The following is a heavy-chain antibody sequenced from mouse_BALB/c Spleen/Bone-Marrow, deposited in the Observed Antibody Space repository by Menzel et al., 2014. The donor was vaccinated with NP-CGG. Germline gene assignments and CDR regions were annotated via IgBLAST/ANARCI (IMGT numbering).Heavy chain of an antibody. CDR1: GFTFSSFG. D-gene: IGHD4-1*01. J-gene: IGHJ1*01. Sequence: EVKLQESGGGLVQPGGSRKLSCAASGFTFSSFGMHWVRQAPERGLEWVAYISSGSTSIFYSDTVRGRFTISRDNPKNTLFLQMTSLTSEDTAMYYCARGGNWGDFDVWGAGTTVTVSS. CDR2: ISSGSTSI. V-gene: IGHV5-17*02. CDR3: ARGGNWGDFDV.